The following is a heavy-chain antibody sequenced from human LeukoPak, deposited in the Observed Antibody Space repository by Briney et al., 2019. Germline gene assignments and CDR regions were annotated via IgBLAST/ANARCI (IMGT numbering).Heavy chain of an antibody. CDR1: GFTFDNSA. D-gene: IGHD6-13*01. Sequence: GGSLRLSCAASGFTFDNSAMHWARQGPGKGLEWVSGISWNSVNIGYADSVKGRFTISRDNAKNSLFLQMNSLRPEDTALYYCAKDPDSSTWTPPDFWGQGTLVTVSS. CDR2: ISWNSVNI. CDR3: AKDPDSSTWTPPDF. J-gene: IGHJ4*02. V-gene: IGHV3-9*01.